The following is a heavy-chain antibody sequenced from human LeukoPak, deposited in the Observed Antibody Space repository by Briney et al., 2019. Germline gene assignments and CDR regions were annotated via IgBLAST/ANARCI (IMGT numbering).Heavy chain of an antibody. V-gene: IGHV3-7*01. Sequence: GGSLRLSCAASGFTFSSYWMSWVRQAPGKGLEWVANIKQDGSEKYYVDSVKGRFTISRDNAKNSLYLQMNSLRAEDTAVYYCARGGSSSSWYWYYWGQGTLVTVSS. CDR1: GFTFSSYW. J-gene: IGHJ4*02. CDR3: ARGGSSSSWYWYY. D-gene: IGHD6-13*01. CDR2: IKQDGSEK.